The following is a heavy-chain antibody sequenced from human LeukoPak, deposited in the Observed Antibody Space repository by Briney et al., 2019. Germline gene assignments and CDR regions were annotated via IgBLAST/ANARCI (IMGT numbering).Heavy chain of an antibody. CDR3: ARRDNAAWVDY. Sequence: GESLKISCKGSGYSFTSYWISWVRRLPGKGLEWMGIIHPGDSDTRYSPSFQGHVTISADKSISTAYLQWSSLKASDTAMYYCARRDNAAWVDYWGQGTLVTVSS. CDR1: GYSFTSYW. V-gene: IGHV5-51*01. CDR2: IHPGDSDT. J-gene: IGHJ4*02. D-gene: IGHD1-1*01.